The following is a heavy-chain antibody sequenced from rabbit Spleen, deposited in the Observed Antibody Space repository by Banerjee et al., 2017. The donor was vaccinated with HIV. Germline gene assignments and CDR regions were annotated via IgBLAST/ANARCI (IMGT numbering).Heavy chain of an antibody. CDR3: ARADSSNWMFGL. J-gene: IGHJ4*01. D-gene: IGHD8-1*01. CDR2: IAGSSSGFT. V-gene: IGHV1S40*01. CDR1: GFDLTSYYY. Sequence: QSLEESGGDLVKPGGSLTLTSKASGFDLTSYYYMCWVRQAPGKGLEWIACIAGSSSGFTYSATWAKGRFTISRTSSTTVTLQMTSLTVADTATYFCARADSSNWMFGLWGQGTLVTVS.